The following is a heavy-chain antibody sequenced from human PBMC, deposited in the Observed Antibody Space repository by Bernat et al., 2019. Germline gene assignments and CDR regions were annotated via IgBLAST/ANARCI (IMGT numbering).Heavy chain of an antibody. V-gene: IGHV4-34*01. Sequence: QVQLQQWGAGLLKPSETLSLTCAVYGGSFSGYYWSWIRQPPGKGLEWIGEINHSGSTYYNPSLKSRVTISVDTSKNQFSLKLSSVTAADTAVYYCARRAYASSWYYFDYWGQGTLVTVSS. J-gene: IGHJ4*02. CDR2: INHSGST. D-gene: IGHD6-13*01. CDR3: ARRAYASSWYYFDY. CDR1: GGSFSGYY.